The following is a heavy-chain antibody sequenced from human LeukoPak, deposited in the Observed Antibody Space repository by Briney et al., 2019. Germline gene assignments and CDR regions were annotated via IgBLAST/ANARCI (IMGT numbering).Heavy chain of an antibody. V-gene: IGHV4-61*01. CDR2: IYYSGIT. J-gene: IGHJ4*02. D-gene: IGHD2-15*01. CDR3: ARGAYCSGGSCYWYY. CDR1: GGSVSSGSYY. Sequence: SETLSLTCTVSGGSVSSGSYYWSWIRQPPGKGLEWIGYIYYSGITNYNPSLKSRVTMSVDTSNNQFSLKLSSVTAADTAVYYCARGAYCSGGSCYWYYWGQGTLVTVSS.